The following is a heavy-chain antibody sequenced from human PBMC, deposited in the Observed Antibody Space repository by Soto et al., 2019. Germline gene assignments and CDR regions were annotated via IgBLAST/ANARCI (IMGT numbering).Heavy chain of an antibody. J-gene: IGHJ5*02. CDR3: AKVRMAARPHGFDP. CDR1: GFTFSSYG. Sequence: QVQLVESGGGVVQPGRSLRLSCAASGFTFSSYGMHWVRQAPGKGLEWVAFISYDASDKEYGDSVKGRFTISRDNSKNTLYLQINRLRDEDTAVYYCAKVRMAARPHGFDPWGQGTLVTVSS. CDR2: ISYDASDK. V-gene: IGHV3-30*18. D-gene: IGHD6-6*01.